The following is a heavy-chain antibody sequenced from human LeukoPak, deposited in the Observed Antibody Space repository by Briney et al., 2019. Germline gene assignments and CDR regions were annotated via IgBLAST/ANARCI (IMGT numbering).Heavy chain of an antibody. CDR3: ARAFGGSGSYRYGMDV. CDR2: IYYSGST. J-gene: IGHJ6*02. CDR1: GGSISSGGYY. V-gene: IGHV4-31*03. D-gene: IGHD3-10*01. Sequence: PSETLSLTCTVSGGSISSGGYYWSWIRQHAGKGLEWIGYIYYSGSTYYNPSLKSRVTISVDTSKNQFSLKLSSVTAADTAVYYCARAFGGSGSYRYGMDVWGQGTTVTVSS.